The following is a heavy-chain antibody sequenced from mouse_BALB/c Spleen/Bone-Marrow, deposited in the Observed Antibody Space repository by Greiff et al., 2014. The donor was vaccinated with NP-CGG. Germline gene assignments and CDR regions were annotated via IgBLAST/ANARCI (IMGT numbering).Heavy chain of an antibody. CDR3: ARRDGNYAWFAY. Sequence: QVQLQQSGAELVRPGTSVKVSCKASGYAFTNYLIEWVKQRPGQGLEWIGVINPGSGGTNYNGKFKGKATLTADKSSSTAYMQLSSLTSDDSAVYFCARRDGNYAWFAYWGQGTLVTVSA. V-gene: IGHV1-54*03. CDR1: GYAFTNYL. D-gene: IGHD2-1*01. CDR2: INPGSGGT. J-gene: IGHJ3*01.